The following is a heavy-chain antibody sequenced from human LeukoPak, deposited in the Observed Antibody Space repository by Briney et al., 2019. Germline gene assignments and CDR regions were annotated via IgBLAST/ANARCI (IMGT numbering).Heavy chain of an antibody. D-gene: IGHD3-22*01. Sequence: RASVKVSCKASRYTFTNYGISWVRQAPGQGLEWVGWISGYNDNTKYAQKLQGRVTMTTDTSMSTAYMELRSLRSDDTAVYYCARNYYDNSGYYYFDYWGQGTLVTVSS. CDR1: RYTFTNYG. CDR3: ARNYYDNSGYYYFDY. V-gene: IGHV1-18*01. CDR2: ISGYNDNT. J-gene: IGHJ4*02.